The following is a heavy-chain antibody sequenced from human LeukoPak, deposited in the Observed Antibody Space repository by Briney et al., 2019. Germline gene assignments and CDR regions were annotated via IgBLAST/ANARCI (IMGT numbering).Heavy chain of an antibody. CDR3: PRGWPLYFDC. CDR1: GFTFDDYG. Sequence: GGXXXXXCEAXGFTFDDYGMSWVSQAPGKGLEWVSGINWNGGSPVYADSVKGGFTISRDNDKNSLYMEMNSLRAEDTAFYYCPRGWPLYFDCWGQGTLVTVSS. D-gene: IGHD2-15*01. V-gene: IGHV3-20*04. CDR2: INWNGGSP. J-gene: IGHJ4*02.